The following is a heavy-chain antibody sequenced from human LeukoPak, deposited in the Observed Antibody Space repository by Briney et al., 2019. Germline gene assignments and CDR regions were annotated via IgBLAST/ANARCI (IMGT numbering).Heavy chain of an antibody. V-gene: IGHV4-39*01. CDR2: IYYNGNT. J-gene: IGHJ1*01. Sequence: SETLSLTCTVSGASISTHTYYWGWIRQPPGKGLEWIGSIYYNGNTYYNPSLKSRVTISVDTSNNQFSLKLRSVTAADTAVYHCARSYCAGDCYTEYFQHWGQDTLVTVSS. CDR3: ARSYCAGDCYTEYFQH. D-gene: IGHD2-21*02. CDR1: GASISTHTYY.